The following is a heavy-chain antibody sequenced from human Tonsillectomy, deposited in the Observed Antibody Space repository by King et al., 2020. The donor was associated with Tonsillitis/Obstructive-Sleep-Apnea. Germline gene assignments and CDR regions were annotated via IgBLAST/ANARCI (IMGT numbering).Heavy chain of an antibody. CDR2: IYPGDSDT. D-gene: IGHD2-2*01. CDR1: GYSFTSYW. V-gene: IGHV5-51*01. Sequence: QLVQSGAEVKKPGESLKISCKGSGYSFTSYWIGWVRQMPGKGLEWMGIIYPGDSDTRYSPSFQGQVTISDDKSISTAYLQWSSLQASDTAMYYCARPGVLGYCSSTSCPLSRYYYMDVWGKGTTVTVSS. J-gene: IGHJ6*03. CDR3: ARPGVLGYCSSTSCPLSRYYYMDV.